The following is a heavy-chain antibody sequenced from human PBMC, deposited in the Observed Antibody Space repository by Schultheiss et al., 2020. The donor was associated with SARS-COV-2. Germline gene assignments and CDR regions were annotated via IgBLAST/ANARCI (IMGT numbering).Heavy chain of an antibody. Sequence: GGSLRLSCVASGFTFSGYAMSWVRQAPGKGLEWVSVISGSGSSTYYADSVKGRVAISRDNSKNMLYLQMNSLRAEDTALYYCAKSGDNNYYYFAMDVWGQGTTVTVSS. CDR3: AKSGDNNYYYFAMDV. CDR1: GFTFSGYA. V-gene: IGHV3-23*01. CDR2: ISGSGSST. J-gene: IGHJ6*02. D-gene: IGHD1-26*01.